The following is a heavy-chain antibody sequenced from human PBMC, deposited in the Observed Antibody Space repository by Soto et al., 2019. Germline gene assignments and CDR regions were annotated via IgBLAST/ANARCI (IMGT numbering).Heavy chain of an antibody. V-gene: IGHV4-4*07. J-gene: IGHJ4*02. D-gene: IGHD2-15*01. CDR2: IYTGGST. Sequence: SETLSLTCKVSGGSVSGYYWSWIRKPAGKGLEWIGRIYTGGSTNYNPSLKSRVTMSVDTSKNQFSLSLTSVTAADTAVYYCARASVGPPGGGSWIMPFDFWGQGAPVTVSS. CDR1: GGSVSGYY. CDR3: ARASVGPPGGGSWIMPFDF.